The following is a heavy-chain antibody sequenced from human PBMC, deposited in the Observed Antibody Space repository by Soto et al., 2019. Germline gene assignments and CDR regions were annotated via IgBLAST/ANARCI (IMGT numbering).Heavy chain of an antibody. CDR1: GYTFTSYG. D-gene: IGHD6-6*01. Sequence: ASVKVSCKASGYTFTSYGISWVRQAPGQGLEWMGWISAYNGNTNYAQKLQGRVTMTTDTSTSTAYMELRSLRSDDTAVYYCGRDLAARRAIRVEFDPWGQGTLVTVSS. V-gene: IGHV1-18*01. J-gene: IGHJ5*02. CDR2: ISAYNGNT. CDR3: GRDLAARRAIRVEFDP.